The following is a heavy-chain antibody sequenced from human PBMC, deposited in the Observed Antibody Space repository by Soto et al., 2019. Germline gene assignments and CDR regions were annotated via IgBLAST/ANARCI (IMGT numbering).Heavy chain of an antibody. J-gene: IGHJ6*03. CDR3: ASGRDDYYYYIDV. CDR2: ISSSSSYI. CDR1: GFTFSSYS. Sequence: EVQLVESGGGLVKPGGSLRLSCAASGFTFSSYSMNWVRQAPGKGLEWVSSISSSSSYIYYADSVKGRFTISRDNAKNSLYLQMNSLRAEDTAVYYCASGRDDYYYYIDVWGKGTTVTVSS. V-gene: IGHV3-21*01.